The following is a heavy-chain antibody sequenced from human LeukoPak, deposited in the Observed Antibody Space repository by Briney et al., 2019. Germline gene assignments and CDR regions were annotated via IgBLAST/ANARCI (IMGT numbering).Heavy chain of an antibody. D-gene: IGHD6-19*01. CDR1: GFTFSSYS. V-gene: IGHV3-21*01. CDR2: ISSSSSYI. Sequence: GGSLRLSCAASGFTFSSYSMNWVRQAPGKGLEWVSSISSSSSYIYYADSVKGRFTISRDNAKNSLYLQMNSLRAEDTAVYYCARDKTYSSGSGGYCGQGTLVTVSS. J-gene: IGHJ4*02. CDR3: ARDKTYSSGSGGY.